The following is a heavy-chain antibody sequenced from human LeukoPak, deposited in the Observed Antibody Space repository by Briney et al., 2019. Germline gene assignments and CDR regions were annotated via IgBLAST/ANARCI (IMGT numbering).Heavy chain of an antibody. Sequence: GGSLRLSCAASGFTFKRYHMSWVRQAPGKGLEWVSSISGSGGNTYYADSVKGRFTISRDNSKNTLYLQMNSLRADDTAVYSCASVRSWSFDYWGQGTLVTVSS. J-gene: IGHJ4*02. CDR1: GFTFKRYH. D-gene: IGHD6-13*01. V-gene: IGHV3-23*01. CDR3: ASVRSWSFDY. CDR2: ISGSGGNT.